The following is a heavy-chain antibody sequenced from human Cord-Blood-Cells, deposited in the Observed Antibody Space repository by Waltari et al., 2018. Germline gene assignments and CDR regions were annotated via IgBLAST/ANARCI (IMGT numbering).Heavy chain of an antibody. CDR2: IYYSGST. D-gene: IGHD2-8*01. J-gene: IGHJ6*03. CDR3: ARHKEAGLMDYYYYMDV. Sequence: QLQLQESGPGLVKPSETLSLTCTVSGGSISSSSYYWGWFRQPPGKGLEWIGSIYYSGSTCYHPSLKARVTISVETSKNECALKLSAVTAAVTAVYYCARHKEAGLMDYYYYMDVWGKGTTVTVSS. V-gene: IGHV4-39*01. CDR1: GGSISSSSYY.